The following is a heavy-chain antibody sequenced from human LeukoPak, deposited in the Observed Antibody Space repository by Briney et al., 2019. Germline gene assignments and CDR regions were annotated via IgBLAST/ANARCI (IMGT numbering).Heavy chain of an antibody. D-gene: IGHD3-10*01. CDR3: ARIALRSSSGIAEGATLDY. V-gene: IGHV1-69*04. CDR2: IIPILGIA. Sequence: GASVKVSCKASGGTFSSYAISWVRQAPGQGLEWMGRIIPILGIANYAQKFQGRATITADKSTSTAYMELSSLRSEDTAVYYCARIALRSSSGIAEGATLDYWGQGTLVTVSS. CDR1: GGTFSSYA. J-gene: IGHJ4*02.